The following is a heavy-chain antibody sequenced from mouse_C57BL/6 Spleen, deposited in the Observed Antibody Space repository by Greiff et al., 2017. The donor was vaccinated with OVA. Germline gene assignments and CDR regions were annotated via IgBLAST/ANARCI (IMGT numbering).Heavy chain of an antibody. Sequence: QVQLQQPGAELVKPGASVKLSCKASGYTFTSYWMQWVKQRPGQGLEWIGELDPSDSYPNYNQKFKGQATLTVDTSSSTAYMQLSSLTSEDSAVYYCARWRDYDSPCLSDWGHGTLVTVSA. CDR3: ARWRDYDSPCLSD. CDR1: GYTFTSYW. J-gene: IGHJ3*01. CDR2: LDPSDSYP. D-gene: IGHD2-4*01. V-gene: IGHV1-50*01.